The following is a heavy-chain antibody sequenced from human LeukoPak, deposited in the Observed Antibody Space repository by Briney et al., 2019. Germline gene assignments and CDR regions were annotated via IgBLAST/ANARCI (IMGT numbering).Heavy chain of an antibody. CDR1: GFTFSSYE. CDR2: ITSSGRNV. V-gene: IGHV3-48*03. J-gene: IGHJ4*02. D-gene: IGHD2-21*01. Sequence: GGSLRPSCAASGFTFSSYEMNWVRQAPGKGLEWVSYITSSGRNVYYADSVKGRFTISRDNAKNSLYLQMNSLRGEDTAVYYCARERQKCGGDCYDYWGQGTLVTVSS. CDR3: ARERQKCGGDCYDY.